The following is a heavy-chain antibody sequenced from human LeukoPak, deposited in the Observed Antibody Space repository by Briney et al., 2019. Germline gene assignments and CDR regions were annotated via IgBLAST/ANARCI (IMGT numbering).Heavy chain of an antibody. V-gene: IGHV1-24*01. CDR2: FDPEDGET. D-gene: IGHD3-22*01. J-gene: IGHJ3*02. Sequence: ASVKVSCKVSGYTLTELSMHWVRQAPGKGLEWMGGFDPEDGETIYAQKFQGRVTMTEDTSTDTAYIELSSLRYEDTAVYYCATPKYYYDSSGLGAFDIWGQGTMVTVSS. CDR3: ATPKYYYDSSGLGAFDI. CDR1: GYTLTELS.